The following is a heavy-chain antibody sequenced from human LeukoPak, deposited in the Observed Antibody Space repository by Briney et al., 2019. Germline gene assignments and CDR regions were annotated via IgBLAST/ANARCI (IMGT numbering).Heavy chain of an antibody. CDR3: ATKRQVIPFGGVARSTSFDI. D-gene: IGHD3-16*01. CDR2: IYYSGST. CDR1: GGPITSYH. J-gene: IGHJ3*02. Sequence: SETLSLTCTVSGGPITSYHWSWIRQPPGKGLGWIGHIYYSGSTNYNASLKSRRNITTDKSPNQLSSKQRSVTAADTAVYYCATKRQVIPFGGVARSTSFDIWGQGTMVTVSS. V-gene: IGHV4-59*08.